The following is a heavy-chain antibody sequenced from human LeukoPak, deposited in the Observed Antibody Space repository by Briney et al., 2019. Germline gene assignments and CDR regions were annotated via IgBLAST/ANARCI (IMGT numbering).Heavy chain of an antibody. CDR3: ARDDGFRSVDY. CDR2: IKEDGSEG. J-gene: IGHJ4*02. CDR1: GFTFSSYW. Sequence: GGSLRLSCAASGFTFSSYWMSWVRQAPGKGLEWGANIKEDGSEGYYVESVKGRITISRDNAKNSVYLQMSSLRGEDTAVYYCARDDGFRSVDYWGQGTLVTVSS. V-gene: IGHV3-7*04. D-gene: IGHD1-14*01.